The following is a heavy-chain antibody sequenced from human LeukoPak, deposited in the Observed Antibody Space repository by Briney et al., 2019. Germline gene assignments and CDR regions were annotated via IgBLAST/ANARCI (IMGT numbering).Heavy chain of an antibody. CDR1: GDSISSGNDN. J-gene: IGHJ4*02. CDR2: INHSGST. CDR3: ARTDYRE. V-gene: IGHV4-39*07. D-gene: IGHD4-11*01. Sequence: SETLSLTCTVSGDSISSGNDNWSWIRQPPGKGLEWIGEINHSGSTNYNPSLKSRVTISVDTSKIQFSLKLSSVTAADTAVYYCARTDYREWGQGTLVTVSS.